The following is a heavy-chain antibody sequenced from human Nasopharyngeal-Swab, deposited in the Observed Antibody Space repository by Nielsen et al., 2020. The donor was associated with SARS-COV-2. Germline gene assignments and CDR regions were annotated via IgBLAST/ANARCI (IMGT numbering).Heavy chain of an antibody. Sequence: WIRQPPGKGPEWIAEINHSGSTNYNPSLKSRVTLSVDTSMNQVSLEVSSVPAADTAVYYCARGLSGIVPAPILGLGPYYYYYYMDVWGKGTTVTVSS. V-gene: IGHV4-34*01. J-gene: IGHJ6*03. CDR2: INHSGST. D-gene: IGHD2-2*01. CDR3: ARGLSGIVPAPILGLGPYYYYYYMDV.